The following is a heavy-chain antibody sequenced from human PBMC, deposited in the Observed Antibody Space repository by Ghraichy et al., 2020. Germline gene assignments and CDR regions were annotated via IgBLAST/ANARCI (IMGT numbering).Heavy chain of an antibody. CDR2: IGTSDINP. J-gene: IGHJ4*02. Sequence: GGSLRLSCAASGFSFTNYAMNWVRQAPGKGLEWVSCIGTSDINPYYADSVKGRFTVTRDNSKNTLYLQMNSLRAEDTAVYFCAKVHSSGWYQVKSGPFDYWGQGILATVSS. D-gene: IGHD6-19*01. V-gene: IGHV3-23*01. CDR1: GFSFTNYA. CDR3: AKVHSSGWYQVKSGPFDY.